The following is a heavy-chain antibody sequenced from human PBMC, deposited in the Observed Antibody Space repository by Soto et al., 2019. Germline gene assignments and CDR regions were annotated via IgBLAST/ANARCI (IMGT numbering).Heavy chain of an antibody. D-gene: IGHD6-13*01. Sequence: GGSLRLSCAASGFTFSRFWMHWVRQAPGKGLLWVSRINTDGSSTTYADSVKGRFTISRDNAKNTLYLQMDSLRAEDTGVYYCTRDPGAYSSTWSFYFDSWGQGTLVTVYS. J-gene: IGHJ4*02. CDR1: GFTFSRFW. CDR3: TRDPGAYSSTWSFYFDS. CDR2: INTDGSST. V-gene: IGHV3-74*01.